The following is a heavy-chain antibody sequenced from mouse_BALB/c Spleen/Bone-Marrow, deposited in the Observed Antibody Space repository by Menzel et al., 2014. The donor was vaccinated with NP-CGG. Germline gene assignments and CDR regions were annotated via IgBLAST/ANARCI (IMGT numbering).Heavy chain of an antibody. D-gene: IGHD4-1*01. CDR1: GFSLXGYG. V-gene: IGHV2-6-7*01. J-gene: IGHJ4*01. CDR2: IWGDGST. Sequence: VQLQQSGPGLVAPSQSLSITCTVSGFSLXGYGVNWVRQPPGKGLEWLGMIWGDGSTDYNSALKSRLSISKDNSKSQVFLKMNSLQTDDTARYYRARTLGHYAMDYWGQGTSVTVSS. CDR3: ARTLGHYAMDY.